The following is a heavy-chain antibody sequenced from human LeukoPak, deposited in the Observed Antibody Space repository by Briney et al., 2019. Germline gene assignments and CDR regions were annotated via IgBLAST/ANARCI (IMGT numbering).Heavy chain of an antibody. J-gene: IGHJ4*02. D-gene: IGHD6-19*01. CDR1: GGSISSSNYY. V-gene: IGHV4-39*01. Sequence: PSETLSLTCTVSGGSISSSNYYRGWIRQPPGKGLEWIGNIYYSGSTYYNPSLKSRVTISVDTSTNQFSLKLSSVTAADTAVYYCARRPVAGTSSYFDYWGQGTLVTVSS. CDR2: IYYSGST. CDR3: ARRPVAGTSSYFDY.